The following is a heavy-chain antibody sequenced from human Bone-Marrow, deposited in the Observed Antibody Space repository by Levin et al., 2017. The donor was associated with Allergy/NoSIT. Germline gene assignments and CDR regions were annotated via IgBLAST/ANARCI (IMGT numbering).Heavy chain of an antibody. CDR3: ARVEGYGSGSYHFQP. CDR2: IDPTDSYT. J-gene: IGHJ1*01. V-gene: IGHV5-10-1*01. CDR1: GYSFTSYW. Sequence: KVSCKGSGYSFTSYWLIWVRQMPGKGLEWMGTIDPTDSYTNYSPSLEGHVTISTDNSLSTAYLQWRSLKASDTAMYFCARVEGYGSGSYHFQPWGQGTLVTVSS. D-gene: IGHD3-10*01.